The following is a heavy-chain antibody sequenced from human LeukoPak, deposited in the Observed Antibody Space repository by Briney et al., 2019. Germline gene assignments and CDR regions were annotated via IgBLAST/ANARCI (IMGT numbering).Heavy chain of an antibody. CDR2: INHSGST. Sequence: PSETLSLTCAVYGGSFSGCYWSWIRQPPGKGLEWIGEINHSGSTNYNPSLKSRVTISADTSKNQFSLKLRSVTAADTAVYYCARGLREFGYYYYHMDVWGKGTTVTVSS. J-gene: IGHJ6*03. V-gene: IGHV4-34*01. D-gene: IGHD3-10*01. CDR1: GGSFSGCY. CDR3: ARGLREFGYYYYHMDV.